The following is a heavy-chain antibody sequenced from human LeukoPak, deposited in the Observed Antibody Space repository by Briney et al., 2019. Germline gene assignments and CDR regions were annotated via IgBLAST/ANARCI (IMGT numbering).Heavy chain of an antibody. V-gene: IGHV3-33*01. CDR2: IWYDGSNK. CDR3: ARDGLDYYDSSGYSSAFDI. D-gene: IGHD3-22*01. Sequence: GGSLRLSCAASGFTFSSYGMHRVRQAPGKGLEWVAVIWYDGSNKYYADSVKGRFTISRDNSKNTLYLQMNSLRAEDTAVYYCARDGLDYYDSSGYSSAFDIWGQGTMVTVSS. J-gene: IGHJ3*02. CDR1: GFTFSSYG.